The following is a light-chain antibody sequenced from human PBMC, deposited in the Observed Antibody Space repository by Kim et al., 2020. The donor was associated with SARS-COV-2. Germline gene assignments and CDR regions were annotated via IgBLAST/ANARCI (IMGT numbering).Light chain of an antibody. CDR2: RND. V-gene: IGLV1-47*01. Sequence: TITWSGRRATIRNNCVFGFRQLPGAAPPLLMYRNDQRPSGVPDRISGSKSGTSASLVISDLRSEDEADYFCASWDDTLNSQLFGGGTQLTVL. J-gene: IGLJ3*02. CDR3: ASWDDTLNSQL. CDR1: RATIRNNC.